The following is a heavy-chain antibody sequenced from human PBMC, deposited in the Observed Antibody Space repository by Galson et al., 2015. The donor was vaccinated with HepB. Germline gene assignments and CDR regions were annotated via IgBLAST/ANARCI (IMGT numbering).Heavy chain of an antibody. CDR3: AREGIVVATS. D-gene: IGHD3-22*01. CDR2: INPNSGGT. J-gene: IGHJ5*02. V-gene: IGHV1-2*02. Sequence: SVKVSCKASGYTFTSYYMHWVRQAPGQGLEWMGIINPNSGGTNYAQKFQGRVTMTRDTSISTAYMELSRLRSDDTAVYYCAREGIVVATSWGQGTLVTVSS. CDR1: GYTFTSYY.